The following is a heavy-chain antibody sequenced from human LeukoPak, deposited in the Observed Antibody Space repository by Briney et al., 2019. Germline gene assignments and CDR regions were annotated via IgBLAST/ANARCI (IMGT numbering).Heavy chain of an antibody. CDR3: ARVWQYYYDYSVFDI. J-gene: IGHJ3*02. V-gene: IGHV3-7*01. Sequence: PGGSLRLSCEASGFILKNHWMTWVRQAPGQGLEWVANINQDGSEKFYVDSVKGRFTISRDNSKNSLFLPLSSLRAEDTAVYYCARVWQYYYDYSVFDIGGQGTMVTVS. CDR1: GFILKNHW. CDR2: INQDGSEK. D-gene: IGHD3-16*01.